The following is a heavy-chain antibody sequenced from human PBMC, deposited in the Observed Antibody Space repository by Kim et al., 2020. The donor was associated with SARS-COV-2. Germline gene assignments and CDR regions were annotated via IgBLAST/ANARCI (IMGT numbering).Heavy chain of an antibody. J-gene: IGHJ4*02. Sequence: ASVKVSCKASGYTFTNYYMHWVRQAPGQGLEWLGIINPSGGSTNYAQKFQGRVTMTRDTSTSTVYMELSSLRSDDTAVYYCARGSVWYDYWGQGTLVTVSS. CDR1: GYTFTNYY. CDR3: ARGSVWYDY. CDR2: INPSGGST. V-gene: IGHV1-46*01. D-gene: IGHD6-19*01.